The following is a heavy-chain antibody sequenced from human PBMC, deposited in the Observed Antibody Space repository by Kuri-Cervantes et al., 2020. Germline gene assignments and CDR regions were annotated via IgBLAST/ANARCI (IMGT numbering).Heavy chain of an antibody. Sequence: SETLSLTCTVSGGSISSYYWSWIRQPPGKGLEWIGYIYYSGSTNYNPSLKSRVTISVDTSKNQFSLKLSSVTAADTAVYYCASVVTPLYASDIWGQGTMVTVSS. J-gene: IGHJ3*02. V-gene: IGHV4-59*01. CDR1: GGSISSYY. CDR3: ASVVTPLYASDI. CDR2: IYYSGST. D-gene: IGHD4-23*01.